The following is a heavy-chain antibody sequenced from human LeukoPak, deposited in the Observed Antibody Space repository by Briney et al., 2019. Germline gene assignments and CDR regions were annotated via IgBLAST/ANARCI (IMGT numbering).Heavy chain of an antibody. CDR1: GYTLTELS. CDR2: LDPEDGET. J-gene: IGHJ5*01. V-gene: IGHV1-24*01. Sequence: ASVKVSCKVSGYTLTELSMHWVRQAPGKGLEWMGGLDPEDGETIYAHNFQGRVTMTEDTSTDTAYMELSSLRSEDTAVYYCARVAICGGDCYFVTDWFDSWGQGTLVTVSS. CDR3: ARVAICGGDCYFVTDWFDS. D-gene: IGHD2-21*02.